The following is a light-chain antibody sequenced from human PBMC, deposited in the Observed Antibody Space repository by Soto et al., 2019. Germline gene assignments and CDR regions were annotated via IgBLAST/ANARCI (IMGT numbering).Light chain of an antibody. CDR3: QHYDNLPPYI. V-gene: IGKV1-5*03. CDR2: KAS. CDR1: QTISSW. Sequence: DIQLTQSPSSLSASVGDRVTITCRASQTISSWLAWYQQKPGKAPKLLIYKASTLKSGVPSRFSRSGSGTEFTLTISSLQPDDFATYYCQHYDNLPPYIFGQGTKVDIK. J-gene: IGKJ2*01.